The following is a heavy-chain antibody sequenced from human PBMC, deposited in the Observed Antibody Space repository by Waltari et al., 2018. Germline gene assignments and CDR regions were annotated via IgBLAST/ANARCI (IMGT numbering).Heavy chain of an antibody. CDR2: MNPNSGNT. D-gene: IGHD6-6*01. Sequence: QVQLVQSGAEVKKPGASVKVSCKASGYTFTSYDINWVRQATGQGLEWMGWMNPNSGNTGYAQKFQGRVTITRNTSISTAYMELSSLRSEDTAVYYCARVGGYSSSSGRVPFDYWGQGTLVTVSS. CDR3: ARVGGYSSSSGRVPFDY. V-gene: IGHV1-8*03. J-gene: IGHJ4*02. CDR1: GYTFTSYD.